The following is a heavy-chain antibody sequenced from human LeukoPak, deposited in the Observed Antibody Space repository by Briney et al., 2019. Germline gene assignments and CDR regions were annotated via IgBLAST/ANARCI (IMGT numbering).Heavy chain of an antibody. V-gene: IGHV4-4*07. D-gene: IGHD2-15*01. J-gene: IGHJ5*02. CDR3: ARVSGYCSGGRCYGGQWFDP. CDR2: VFHTGQH. CDR1: GASMTPYY. Sequence: SETLSLTCSVSGASMTPYYWTWIRQSAGKGLEWLGRVFHTGQHNYNPSLKSRLSMSLDTSRNLVSLTLTSVTAADTAIYYCARVSGYCSGGRCYGGQWFDPWGQGTLVIVSS.